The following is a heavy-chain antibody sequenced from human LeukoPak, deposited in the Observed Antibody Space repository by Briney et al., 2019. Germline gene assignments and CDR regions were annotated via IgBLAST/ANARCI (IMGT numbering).Heavy chain of an antibody. Sequence: ASVKVSCKASGYTFTSYAMNWVRQAPGQGLEWMGLINTNTRNPTYAQGFTGRFVFSLDTSVSTAYLQISSLKPEDTAVYYCARAGYCSPAGCRLWAYWGQGTLVTVSS. CDR2: INTNTRNP. V-gene: IGHV7-4-1*02. CDR1: GYTFTSYA. J-gene: IGHJ4*02. CDR3: ARAGYCSPAGCRLWAY. D-gene: IGHD2-15*01.